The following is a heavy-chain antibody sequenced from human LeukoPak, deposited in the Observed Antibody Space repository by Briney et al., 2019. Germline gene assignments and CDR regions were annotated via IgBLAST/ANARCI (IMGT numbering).Heavy chain of an antibody. CDR1: GGSFGGYY. CDR2: INHIGST. D-gene: IGHD3-3*01. CDR3: ARSRYTIFGAVTHFDY. Sequence: SETLSLTCAVYGGSFGGYYWSWIRQPPVKGLEWIGEINHIGSTHYNPSLKSRVTISVDTSKNQFSLKLSSVPAADTAVYYCARSRYTIFGAVTHFDYWGQGTLVTVSS. J-gene: IGHJ4*02. V-gene: IGHV4-34*01.